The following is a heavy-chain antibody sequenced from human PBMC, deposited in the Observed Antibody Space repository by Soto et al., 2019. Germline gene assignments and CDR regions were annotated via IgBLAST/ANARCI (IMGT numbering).Heavy chain of an antibody. CDR2: ISSTGRYI. Sequence: GGSLRLSCAASGFIFTDYSVNWVRPAPGKGLEWVSSISSTGRYINYADSVKGRFTISRDNAKNSLYLQMDSLRAEDTAVYYCARDPSDTWEPDQYFQYWGQGTLVTVSS. CDR3: ARDPSDTWEPDQYFQY. D-gene: IGHD1-26*01. J-gene: IGHJ1*01. V-gene: IGHV3-21*01. CDR1: GFIFTDYS.